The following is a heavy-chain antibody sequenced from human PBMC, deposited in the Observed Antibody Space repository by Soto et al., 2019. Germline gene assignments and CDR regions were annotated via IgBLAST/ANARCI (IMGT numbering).Heavy chain of an antibody. CDR2: MNAKSGDT. CDR3: ARGNPFNYAGFDV. J-gene: IGHJ6*02. D-gene: IGHD3-16*01. V-gene: IGHV1-8*01. CDR1: GYTFSDFD. Sequence: QAHLEQSGTELKRPGASVKVSWKAYGYTFSDFDNNWLRQASGQGPEWMGWMNAKSGDTFFAQRFQDKFNMTWDTSLSTAYMEVGSLTSDDTAIYYCARGNPFNYAGFDVWGQGTTVAVSS.